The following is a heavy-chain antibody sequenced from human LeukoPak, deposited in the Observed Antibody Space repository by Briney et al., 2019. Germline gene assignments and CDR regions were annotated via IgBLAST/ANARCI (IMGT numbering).Heavy chain of an antibody. V-gene: IGHV3-21*01. CDR3: ARDPHATGDYYFDY. CDR1: GFTLRAFA. J-gene: IGHJ4*02. CDR2: ISSRSSTI. Sequence: TGGSLRLSCAASGFTLRAFAMSWVRQTPAKGLGWVSSISSRSSTIHYADSVKGRFTISRDDANKSLHLQMNGLRVEDTGVYFCARDPHATGDYYFDYWGLGTLVTVSS.